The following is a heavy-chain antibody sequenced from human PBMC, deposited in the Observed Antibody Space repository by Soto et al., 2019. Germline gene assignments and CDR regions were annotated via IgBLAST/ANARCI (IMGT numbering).Heavy chain of an antibody. CDR1: GFTFSSYW. J-gene: IGHJ4*02. V-gene: IGHV3-74*01. CDR3: VCFECGRTAVVTAMEANGY. Sequence: VQLVASGGGLVQPEGSLRLSCAASGFTFSSYWLHWVRQGPGKGLVWVARVNGDQSTISYADPVKGRFTISRDNAKNTLYLQMSSLSVEDTALYYCVCFECGRTAVVTAMEANGYWGQGNLVTVSS. CDR2: VNGDQSTI. D-gene: IGHD2-21*02.